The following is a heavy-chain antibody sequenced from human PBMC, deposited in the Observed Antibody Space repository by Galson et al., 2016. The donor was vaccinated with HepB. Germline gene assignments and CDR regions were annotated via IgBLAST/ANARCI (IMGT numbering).Heavy chain of an antibody. J-gene: IGHJ3*02. CDR1: GFSINTYW. Sequence: SLRLSCAASGFSINTYWMHWVRQAPGKGLVWVSRINSDGSSTNYADSVKGRFTISRDNAKNTLYLQINSLRAEDTAVYYCASIRVGATLVGAFDIWGQGTMVTVSS. CDR3: ASIRVGATLVGAFDI. D-gene: IGHD1-26*01. CDR2: INSDGSST. V-gene: IGHV3-74*01.